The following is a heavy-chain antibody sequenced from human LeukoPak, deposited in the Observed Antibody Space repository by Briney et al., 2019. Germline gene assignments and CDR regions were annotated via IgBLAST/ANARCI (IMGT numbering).Heavy chain of an antibody. CDR1: GFTSRNSV. Sequence: GGSLRLSCVVSGFTSRNSVMSWVRQPPGKGLEWVSSSDTDGDTQYADSVKGRFTISRDDSKNTLYLQMNSLRAEDTAAYYCAKGYYFDILSGYSSLDSWGQGTLVTVSS. V-gene: IGHV3-23*01. CDR2: SDTDGDT. J-gene: IGHJ4*02. CDR3: AKGYYFDILSGYSSLDS. D-gene: IGHD3-9*01.